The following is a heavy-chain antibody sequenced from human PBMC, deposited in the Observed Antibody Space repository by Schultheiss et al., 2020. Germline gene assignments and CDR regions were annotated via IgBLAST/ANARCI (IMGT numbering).Heavy chain of an antibody. V-gene: IGHV3-69-1*01. J-gene: IGHJ6*02. Sequence: GASLKISCAASGLTLSDYTMNWVRQAPGKGLEWVSCITSRTDIYYAESVRGRFTISRDNVKNSLHLHMNIMRAEDTAFYYCARDNGDSAFFSYYGMDGWGPGTTVTVSS. CDR1: GLTLSDYT. CDR2: ITSRTDI. CDR3: ARDNGDSAFFSYYGMDG. D-gene: IGHD4-17*01.